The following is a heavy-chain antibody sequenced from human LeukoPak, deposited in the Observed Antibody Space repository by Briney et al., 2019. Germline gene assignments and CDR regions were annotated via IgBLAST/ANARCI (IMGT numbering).Heavy chain of an antibody. V-gene: IGHV4-39*07. CDR2: IYYSGST. Sequence: SETLSLTCTVSGGSISSSSYYWGWIRQPPGKGLVWIGSIYYSGSTYYNPSLKSRVTISVDTSKNQFSLKLSSVTAADTAVYYCARGRGYCSGGSCFNWFDPWGQGTLVTVSS. CDR1: GGSISSSSYY. CDR3: ARGRGYCSGGSCFNWFDP. D-gene: IGHD2-15*01. J-gene: IGHJ5*02.